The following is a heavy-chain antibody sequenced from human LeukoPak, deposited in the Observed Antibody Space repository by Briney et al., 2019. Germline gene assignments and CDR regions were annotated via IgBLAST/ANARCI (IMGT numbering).Heavy chain of an antibody. V-gene: IGHV1-69*13. Sequence: ASVKVSCKASGGTFISYAISWVRQAPGQGLEWTGGIIPIFGTANYAQKFQGRVTITADESTSTAYMELSSLRSEDTAVYYCARSVFGVYYWYGMDVWGQGTTVTVSS. J-gene: IGHJ6*02. CDR3: ARSVFGVYYWYGMDV. CDR2: IIPIFGTA. CDR1: GGTFISYA. D-gene: IGHD3-3*01.